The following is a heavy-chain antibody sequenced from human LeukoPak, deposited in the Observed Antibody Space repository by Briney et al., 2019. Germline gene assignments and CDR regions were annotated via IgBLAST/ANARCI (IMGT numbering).Heavy chain of an antibody. CDR1: GGSISSGGYS. V-gene: IGHV4-30-2*01. Sequence: SETLSLTCAVSGGSISSGGYSWSWIRQPPGKGLEWIGYIYHSGSTYYNPSLKSRVTISADRSKNQFSLKLSSVTAADTAVYYCTMTTVTSGAFDIWGQGTMVTVSS. CDR3: TMTTVTSGAFDI. D-gene: IGHD4-17*01. CDR2: IYHSGST. J-gene: IGHJ3*02.